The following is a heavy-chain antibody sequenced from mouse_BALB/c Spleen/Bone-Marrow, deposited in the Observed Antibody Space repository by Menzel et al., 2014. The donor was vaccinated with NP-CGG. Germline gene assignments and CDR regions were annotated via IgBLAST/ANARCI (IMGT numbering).Heavy chain of an antibody. CDR3: AAYYYRSSYGFAY. D-gene: IGHD1-1*01. J-gene: IGHJ3*01. V-gene: IGHV14-3*02. Sequence: VQLQQPGAELVKPGASVKLSCTASGFNIKDTYMHWVKQRPEQGLEWIGRIDPANGNTKYDPKFQGKATITADTSSNTAYLQLSSLTSEDTAVYYCAAYYYRSSYGFAYWGQGTLVTVSA. CDR2: IDPANGNT. CDR1: GFNIKDTY.